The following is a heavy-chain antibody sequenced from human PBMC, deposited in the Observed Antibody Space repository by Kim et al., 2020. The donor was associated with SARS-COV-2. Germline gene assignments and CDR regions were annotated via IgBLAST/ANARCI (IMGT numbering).Heavy chain of an antibody. CDR3: ARDRDSSGWQGGVDY. J-gene: IGHJ4*02. V-gene: IGHV4-39*07. Sequence: PSLKSRVPISVDTSKNQFSLKLSSVTAADTAVYYCARDRDSSGWQGGVDYWGQGTLVTVSS. D-gene: IGHD6-19*01.